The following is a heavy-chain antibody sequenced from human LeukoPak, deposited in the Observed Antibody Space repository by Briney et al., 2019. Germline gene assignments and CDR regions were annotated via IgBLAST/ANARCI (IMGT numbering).Heavy chain of an antibody. D-gene: IGHD1-26*01. J-gene: IGHJ4*02. CDR2: VNPSGST. CDR1: GGSFSGYY. CDR3: ARAWGY. V-gene: IGHV4-34*01. Sequence: SETLSLTCAVYGGSFSGYYWSWVRQPPGKGLEWIGEVNPSGSTKYNPSLKSRVTISVDTSKNQFFLKLNSVTAADTAVYYCARAWGYWGQGTLVTVSS.